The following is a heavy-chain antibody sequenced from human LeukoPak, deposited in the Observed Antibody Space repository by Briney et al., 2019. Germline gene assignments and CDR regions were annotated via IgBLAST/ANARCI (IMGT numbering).Heavy chain of an antibody. J-gene: IGHJ3*02. CDR2: IIPIFGTA. V-gene: IGHV1-69*13. CDR1: GGTFSSYA. CDR3: ARGPSRDSAFDI. D-gene: IGHD2-15*01. Sequence: ASVKVSCKASGGTFSSYAISWVRQAPGQGLEWMGGIIPIFGTANYAQKFQGRVTITADESTSTAYMELSSLRSEDTAVYYCARGPSRDSAFDIWGQGTMVTVSS.